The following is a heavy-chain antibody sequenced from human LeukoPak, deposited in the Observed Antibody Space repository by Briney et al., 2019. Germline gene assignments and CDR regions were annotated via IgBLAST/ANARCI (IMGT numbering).Heavy chain of an antibody. V-gene: IGHV4-61*02. CDR2: IYNSGTT. D-gene: IGHD2-2*01. CDR3: ARRNIVVVPAALSDAFDI. Sequence: SQTLSLTCIVSGGSISRGSYYWNWIRQPAGKGLEWMGRIYNSGTTNYNPSLNSRVTISTDMSKNQISLKLSSVTAADTAVYYCARRNIVVVPAALSDAFDIWGQGTMVTVSS. CDR1: GGSISRGSYY. J-gene: IGHJ3*02.